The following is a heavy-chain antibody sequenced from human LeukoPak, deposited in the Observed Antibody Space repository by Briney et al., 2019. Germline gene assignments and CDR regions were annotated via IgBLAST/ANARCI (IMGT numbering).Heavy chain of an antibody. J-gene: IGHJ4*02. D-gene: IGHD6-19*01. V-gene: IGHV3-48*03. Sequence: PGGSLRLSCAASGFTFSSYEMNWVRQAPGKGLEWVSYISTTGSSIYYADSVKGRFTISRDNVKNLLYLQMNSLRAEDTAVYYCARVQRGIAVALDYWGQGTLAIVSS. CDR2: ISTTGSSI. CDR1: GFTFSSYE. CDR3: ARVQRGIAVALDY.